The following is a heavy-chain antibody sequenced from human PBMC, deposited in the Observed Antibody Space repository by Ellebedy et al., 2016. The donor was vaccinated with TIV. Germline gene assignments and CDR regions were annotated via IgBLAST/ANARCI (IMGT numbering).Heavy chain of an antibody. J-gene: IGHJ4*02. CDR2: TYYRSKWYN. CDR3: AREIRAYDS. Sequence: SQTLSLTCAISGDSVPSKSAAWTWLRQSPWRGLECLGRTYYRSKWYNEYAVSVESRITINSDTSKNQFSLQLSPVTPEDTAIYYCAREIRAYDSWGQGTLVTVSS. CDR1: GDSVPSKSAA. V-gene: IGHV6-1*01.